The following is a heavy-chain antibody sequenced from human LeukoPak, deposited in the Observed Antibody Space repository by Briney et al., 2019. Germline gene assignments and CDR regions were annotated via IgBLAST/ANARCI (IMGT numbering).Heavy chain of an antibody. CDR1: GFILSSYG. CDR2: IQYDGSNK. J-gene: IGHJ5*02. CDR3: AKHEGAVAGTFWFDP. V-gene: IGHV3-30*02. D-gene: IGHD6-19*01. Sequence: PGGSLRLSCAASGFILSSYGMHWVRQVPGKGLEWVTFIQYDGSNKYYADSVKGRFTISRDNSKNTMYLQMNSLRAEDTAVYYCAKHEGAVAGTFWFDPWGQGTLVTVSS.